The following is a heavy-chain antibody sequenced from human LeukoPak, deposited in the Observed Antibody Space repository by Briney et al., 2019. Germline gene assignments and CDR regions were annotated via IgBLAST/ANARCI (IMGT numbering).Heavy chain of an antibody. CDR2: ISYDGSNK. CDR1: GFTFSSYG. J-gene: IGHJ4*02. D-gene: IGHD5-12*01. V-gene: IGHV3-30*18. Sequence: GRSLRLSCAASGFTFSSYGMHWVRQAPGKGLEWVAVISYDGSNKYYADSVKGRFTISRDNSKNTLYLQMNSLRAEDTAVYYCAKGLGYSGYESFDYWGQGTLVTASS. CDR3: AKGLGYSGYESFDY.